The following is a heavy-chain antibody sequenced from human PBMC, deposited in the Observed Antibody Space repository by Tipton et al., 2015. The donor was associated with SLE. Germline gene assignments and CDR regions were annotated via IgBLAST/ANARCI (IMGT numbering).Heavy chain of an antibody. J-gene: IGHJ4*02. Sequence: QSGPEVKKPGESLKISCKASGYSFANYWIAWVRQMPGKGLEWMGSIYVGDSDTIYSPSFQGQVTISVDKSISTAYLQWSSLKASDSAMYYCARLELQLGLDQWGQGTLVTVSS. CDR2: IYVGDSDT. CDR3: ARLELQLGLDQ. V-gene: IGHV5-51*03. CDR1: GYSFANYW. D-gene: IGHD3-10*01.